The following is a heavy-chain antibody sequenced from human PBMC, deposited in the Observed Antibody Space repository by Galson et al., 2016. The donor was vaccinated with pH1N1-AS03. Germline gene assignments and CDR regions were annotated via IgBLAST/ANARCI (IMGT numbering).Heavy chain of an antibody. Sequence: SLRLSCAAPGFSFSSFGMHWVRQAPGKGLEWVAVIWYDESNKYYADSVKGRFTISGDNTKNTLYLQMNSLRVEDTAVYFCARGRGYGQYYFDYWGQGTLVTVSS. V-gene: IGHV3-33*01. CDR1: GFSFSSFG. D-gene: IGHD3-10*01. CDR2: IWYDESNK. J-gene: IGHJ4*02. CDR3: ARGRGYGQYYFDY.